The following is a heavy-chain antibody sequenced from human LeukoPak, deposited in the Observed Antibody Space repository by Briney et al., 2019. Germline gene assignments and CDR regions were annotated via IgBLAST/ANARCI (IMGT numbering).Heavy chain of an antibody. Sequence: SQTLSLTCAISGDSISSNSAAWNWIRQSPSRGLEWLGKTYYRSRWYNDYALSVKSRIAINADTSRNQFSLQLNSVTPEDTAVYYCARGYPYSSGWYGAFYYYYGMDVWGQGTTVTVSS. J-gene: IGHJ6*02. CDR1: GDSISSNSAA. CDR3: ARGYPYSSGWYGAFYYYYGMDV. V-gene: IGHV6-1*01. D-gene: IGHD6-19*01. CDR2: TYYRSRWYN.